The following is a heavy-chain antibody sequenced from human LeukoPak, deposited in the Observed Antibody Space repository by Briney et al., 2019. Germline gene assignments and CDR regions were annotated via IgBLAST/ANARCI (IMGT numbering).Heavy chain of an antibody. CDR1: GFAFSNSW. J-gene: IGHJ4*02. D-gene: IGHD2-2*01. Sequence: SGGSLRLSCAASGFAFSNSWMNWVRQAPGKGLEWVANIKQDGSETYYVDSVKGRFTISRDNAKNSLYLQMNSLRAEDTALYYCCSTNSFAYRGQGTLVTVSS. CDR3: CSTNSFAY. CDR2: IKQDGSET. V-gene: IGHV3-7*01.